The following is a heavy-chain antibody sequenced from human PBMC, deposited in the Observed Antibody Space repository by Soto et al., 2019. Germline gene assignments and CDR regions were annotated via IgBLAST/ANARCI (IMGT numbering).Heavy chain of an antibody. CDR1: GFSLSTGGLG. Sequence: QITLKESGPTLVKPTQTLTLTCTFSGFSLSTGGLGVGWIRQPPGEALEWLALIYWDDDKRYSPSLRSRLTLIKDTSKNQVVLIMTNMDPVDTATYYCVHSRCGGDCLRSYSSHYYYGMDVWGQGTTVTVSS. V-gene: IGHV2-5*02. CDR3: VHSRCGGDCLRSYSSHYYYGMDV. D-gene: IGHD2-21*02. CDR2: IYWDDDK. J-gene: IGHJ6*02.